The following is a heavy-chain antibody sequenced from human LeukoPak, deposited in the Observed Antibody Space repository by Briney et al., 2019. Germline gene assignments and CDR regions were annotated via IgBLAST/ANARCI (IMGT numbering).Heavy chain of an antibody. CDR1: GYIFTKYV. V-gene: IGHV1-3*01. J-gene: IGHJ4*02. CDR2: IKAGNGDT. Sequence: ASVKVSCKASGYIFTKYVVHGVRQAPGQRPEWMGWIKAGNGDTKYSQNFQDRLTITRDTSASTVYMEPSSLTSEDTALYYCARDDCGDTCYPGGYWGQGTLVTVSS. CDR3: ARDDCGDTCYPGGY. D-gene: IGHD2-21*01.